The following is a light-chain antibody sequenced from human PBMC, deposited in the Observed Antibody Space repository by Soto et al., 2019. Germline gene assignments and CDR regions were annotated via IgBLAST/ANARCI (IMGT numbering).Light chain of an antibody. CDR2: EGS. J-gene: IGLJ2*01. CDR1: SSDVGSYNL. CDR3: CSYAGSSTPVV. V-gene: IGLV2-23*01. Sequence: QSALTQPASVSGSPGQSITISCTGTSSDVGSYNLVSWYQQHPGKAPKLMIYEGSKRPSGVSKRFSGSKSGSTASLTISGLQAEDEADYYCCSYAGSSTPVVVGGGTKLTFL.